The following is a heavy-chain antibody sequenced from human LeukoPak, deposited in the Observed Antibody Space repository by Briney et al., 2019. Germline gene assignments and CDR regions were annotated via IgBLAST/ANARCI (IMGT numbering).Heavy chain of an antibody. CDR1: GGSISSSSYY. CDR3: VRLLWFGDLNFDP. D-gene: IGHD3-10*01. V-gene: IGHV4-39*01. Sequence: SETLSLTCTVSGGSISSSSYYWGWIRQPPGKGLEWIGSIYYSGSTYYNPSLKSRVTISVDTSKNQFSLKLSSVTAADTAVYYCVRLLWFGDLNFDPWGQGTLVTVSS. CDR2: IYYSGST. J-gene: IGHJ5*02.